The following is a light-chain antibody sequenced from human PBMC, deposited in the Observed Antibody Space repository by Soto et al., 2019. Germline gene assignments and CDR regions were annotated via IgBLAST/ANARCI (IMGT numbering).Light chain of an antibody. V-gene: IGLV2-8*01. CDR1: KKVMGVYVF. CDR3: KSYACSNTAV. J-gene: IGLJ1*01. Sequence: QSVLTQPPSASGSPGQSVSICCTGTKKVMGVYVFVSWYQHHPGTPPRLIIYAAVPRPSALPDRFSGSKSGNTASLTVSGLQAADKAHYFSKSYACSNTAVFRSGT. CDR2: AAV.